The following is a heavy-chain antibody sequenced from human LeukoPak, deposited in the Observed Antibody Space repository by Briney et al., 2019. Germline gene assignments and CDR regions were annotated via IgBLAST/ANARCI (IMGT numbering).Heavy chain of an antibody. J-gene: IGHJ4*02. V-gene: IGHV3-15*01. Sequence: GGSLRLSCAASGFTFSNAWMSWVRQAPGKGLEWVGRIKSKTDGGTTDYAAPVKGRFTIPRDDSKNTLYLQMNSLKTEDTAVYYCTTDSYCSSTSCYGPHFDYWGQGTLVTVSS. CDR2: IKSKTDGGTT. CDR1: GFTFSNAW. D-gene: IGHD2-2*01. CDR3: TTDSYCSSTSCYGPHFDY.